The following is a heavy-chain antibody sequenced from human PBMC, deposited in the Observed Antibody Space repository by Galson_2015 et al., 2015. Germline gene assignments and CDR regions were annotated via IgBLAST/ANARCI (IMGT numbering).Heavy chain of an antibody. Sequence: SLRLSCAASGFTFSSYGMHWVRQAPGKGLEWVAVIWYDGSNKYYADSVKGRFTISRDDSKNTLYLQMNSLRAEDTAVYYCAKVLGIAAAVNDGLDVWGQGTTVTVSS. CDR3: AKVLGIAAAVNDGLDV. D-gene: IGHD6-25*01. J-gene: IGHJ6*02. CDR2: IWYDGSNK. CDR1: GFTFSSYG. V-gene: IGHV3-33*06.